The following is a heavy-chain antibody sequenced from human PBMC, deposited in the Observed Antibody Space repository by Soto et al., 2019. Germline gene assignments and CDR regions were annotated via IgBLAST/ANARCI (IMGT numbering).Heavy chain of an antibody. D-gene: IGHD1-26*01. Sequence: LRLSCAASGFTFSSYGMHWVRQAPGKGLEWVAVISYDGSNKYYADSVKGRFTISRDNSKNTLYLQMNSLRAEDTAVYYCAKDQYSGSYYYDYWGQGTLVTVSS. CDR3: AKDQYSGSYYYDY. V-gene: IGHV3-30*18. CDR1: GFTFSSYG. J-gene: IGHJ4*02. CDR2: ISYDGSNK.